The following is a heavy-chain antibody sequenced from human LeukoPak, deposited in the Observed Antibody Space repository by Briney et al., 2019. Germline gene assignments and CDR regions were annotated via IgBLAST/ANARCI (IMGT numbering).Heavy chain of an antibody. CDR2: ISGSGGST. CDR1: GFTFSSYA. CDR3: ARDNDYGDYEALGH. D-gene: IGHD4-17*01. V-gene: IGHV3-23*01. J-gene: IGHJ4*02. Sequence: GGSLRLSCAASGFTFSSYAMSWVRQAPGKGLEWVSTISGSGGSTYYADSVKGRFTISRDNAKNSLYLQMNSLRAEDTAVYYCARDNDYGDYEALGHWGQGTLVTVSS.